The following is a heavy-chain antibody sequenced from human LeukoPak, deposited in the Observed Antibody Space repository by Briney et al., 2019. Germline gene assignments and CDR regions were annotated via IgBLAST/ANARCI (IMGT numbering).Heavy chain of an antibody. D-gene: IGHD6-13*01. V-gene: IGHV1-46*01. J-gene: IGHJ6*03. CDR3: ARDDTSMAAAHYMDV. CDR1: GYTFTSYY. Sequence: ASVKVSCKASGYTFTSYYMHWVRQAPGQGLERMGIINPSGGSTSYAQKFQGRVTMTRDTSTSTVYMELSSLRSEDTAVYYCARDDTSMAAAHYMDVWGKGTTVTVSS. CDR2: INPSGGST.